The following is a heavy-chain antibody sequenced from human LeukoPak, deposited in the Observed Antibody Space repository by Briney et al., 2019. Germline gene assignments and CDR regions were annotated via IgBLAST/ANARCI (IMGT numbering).Heavy chain of an antibody. J-gene: IGHJ4*02. CDR3: ARVVRLGGIDY. CDR2: ISAGSDRI. D-gene: IGHD3-10*01. Sequence: GGSLRLSCTASGFTFSTSAMTWVRQAPGKGLEWVSAISAGSDRIYYSNSVKGRFTISRDNSKNTLYLQMSSLRAEDTAVYYCARVVRLGGIDYWGQGTLVTVSS. CDR1: GFTFSTSA. V-gene: IGHV3-23*01.